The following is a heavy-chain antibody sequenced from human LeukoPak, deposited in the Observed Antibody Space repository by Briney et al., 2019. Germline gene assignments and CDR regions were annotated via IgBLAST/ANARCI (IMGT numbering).Heavy chain of an antibody. CDR1: GTTVRSDY. CDR2: IYTGGNT. CDR3: ASISDLLYYFDS. V-gene: IGHV3-66*01. Sequence: GGSLRLSCAASGTTVRSDYMSWVRQAPGKGLEWVSLIYTGGNTYYADSVKGRFTLSRDNSKNTVYLQMNSLRVEDTAMYYCASISDLLYYFDSWGQGTLVTVSS. J-gene: IGHJ4*02.